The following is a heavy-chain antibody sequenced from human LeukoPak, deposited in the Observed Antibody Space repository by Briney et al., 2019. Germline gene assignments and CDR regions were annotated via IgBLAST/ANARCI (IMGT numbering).Heavy chain of an antibody. V-gene: IGHV4-30-4*08. D-gene: IGHD3-3*01. Sequence: SQTLSLTCTVSGGSISSGDYYWSWIRQPPGKGLEWIVYIYYSGSTYYNPSLKSRFTISVETSKNQFSLKLISVTAAATAVYYCARVRFQGYYYYYYMDVWGKGTTVTVSS. J-gene: IGHJ6*03. CDR3: ARVRFQGYYYYYYMDV. CDR1: GGSISSGDYY. CDR2: IYYSGST.